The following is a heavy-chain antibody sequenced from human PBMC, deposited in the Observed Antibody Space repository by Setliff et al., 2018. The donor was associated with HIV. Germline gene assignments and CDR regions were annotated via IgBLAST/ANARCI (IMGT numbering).Heavy chain of an antibody. D-gene: IGHD3-3*01. CDR1: ENTFSNYY. V-gene: IGHV1-46*01. J-gene: IGHJ6*02. Sequence: ASVKVSCKAPENTFSNYYLHWVRQAPGQGLEWMGIINPSGGRTNYAQKFQGRVTMTRDTSTSTVYMELSSLRSEDTAVYYCARAPTLFGVEYYYYFGMDVWGQGTTVTVSS. CDR3: ARAPTLFGVEYYYYFGMDV. CDR2: INPSGGRT.